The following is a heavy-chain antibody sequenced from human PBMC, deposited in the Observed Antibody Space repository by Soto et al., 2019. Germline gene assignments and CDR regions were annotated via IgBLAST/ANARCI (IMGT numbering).Heavy chain of an antibody. D-gene: IGHD2-15*01. V-gene: IGHV1-18*01. CDR1: GYTFTSYG. CDR2: ISAYNGNT. CDR3: ARVVVAATHRGAYYYYYMDV. Sequence: QVQLAQSGAEVKKPGASGKVSYKASGYTFTSYGIIWVRQAPGQGLEWMGWISAYNGNTNYAQKLQGRVTMTTDTSTSTAYMELRSLRSDDTAVYYCARVVVAATHRGAYYYYYMDVWRKGTTVTVSS. J-gene: IGHJ6*03.